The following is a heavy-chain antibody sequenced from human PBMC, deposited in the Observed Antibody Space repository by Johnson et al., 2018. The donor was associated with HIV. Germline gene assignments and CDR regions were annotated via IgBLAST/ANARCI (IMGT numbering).Heavy chain of an antibody. D-gene: IGHD1-26*01. V-gene: IGHV3-33*01. Sequence: QMLLVESGGGVVQPGRSLRLSCAASGFTFSSYGMHWVRQAPGKGLAWVAVIWYDGNSKYYADSVKGRFTISRDNAKNSLYLQMNSLRAEDTAVYYCARVMGATQVMGAFDIWGQGTMVTVSS. CDR1: GFTFSSYG. J-gene: IGHJ3*02. CDR2: IWYDGNSK. CDR3: ARVMGATQVMGAFDI.